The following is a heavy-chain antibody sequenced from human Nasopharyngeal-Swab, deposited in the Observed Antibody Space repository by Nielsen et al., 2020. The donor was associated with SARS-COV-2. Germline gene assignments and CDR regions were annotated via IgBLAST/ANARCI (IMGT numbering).Heavy chain of an antibody. Sequence: GESLKISCAASGFIFSNFAMSWVRQAPGKGPEWVSVISGGSDSTYYTDSVRGRFTISRDNSKNTLNLQMNNLRAEDTAIYYCAKDRDSGDDSEEYYHYYGMDVWGQGAPVTVSS. CDR3: AKDRDSGDDSEEYYHYYGMDV. CDR1: GFIFSNFA. CDR2: ISGGSDST. V-gene: IGHV3-23*01. D-gene: IGHD5-12*01. J-gene: IGHJ6*02.